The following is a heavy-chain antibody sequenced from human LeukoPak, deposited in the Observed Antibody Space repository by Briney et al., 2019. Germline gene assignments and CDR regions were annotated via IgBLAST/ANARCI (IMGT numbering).Heavy chain of an antibody. CDR1: GFTFSSYA. CDR3: AKVLNEDGSGSYYYLPYYFDY. Sequence: TGGSLRLSCAASGFTFSSYAMSWVRQAPGKGLEWVSAISGSGGSTYYADSVKGRFTISRDNSKNTLYLQMNSLRAEDTAVYYCAKVLNEDGSGSYYYLPYYFDYWGQGTLVTVSS. J-gene: IGHJ4*02. D-gene: IGHD3-10*01. V-gene: IGHV3-23*01. CDR2: ISGSGGST.